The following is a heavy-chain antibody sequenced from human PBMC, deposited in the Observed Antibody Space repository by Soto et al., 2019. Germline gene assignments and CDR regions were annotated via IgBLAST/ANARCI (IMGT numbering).Heavy chain of an antibody. D-gene: IGHD2-2*01. Sequence: ASVKVSCKASGYTFTGYYMHWVRQAPGQGFEWMGWINPNSGGTNYAQKFQGWVTMTRDTSISTAYMGLSRLRSDDTAVYYCARGDIVVVPAAKEPFDXWGQGTLVTVSS. J-gene: IGHJ5*02. CDR2: INPNSGGT. V-gene: IGHV1-2*04. CDR3: ARGDIVVVPAAKEPFDX. CDR1: GYTFTGYY.